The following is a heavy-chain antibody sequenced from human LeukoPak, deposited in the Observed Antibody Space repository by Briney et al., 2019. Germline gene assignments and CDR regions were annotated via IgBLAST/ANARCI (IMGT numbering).Heavy chain of an antibody. Sequence: SETLSLTCTVSGGSISSYYWSWIRQLPGKGLEWIGYIYYSGSTNYNPSLKSRVTISVDTSKNQFSLKLSSVTAADTAVYYCARDGSIVGATTHYYYGMDVWGQGTTVTVSS. CDR2: IYYSGST. D-gene: IGHD1-26*01. CDR3: ARDGSIVGATTHYYYGMDV. CDR1: GGSISSYY. V-gene: IGHV4-59*01. J-gene: IGHJ6*02.